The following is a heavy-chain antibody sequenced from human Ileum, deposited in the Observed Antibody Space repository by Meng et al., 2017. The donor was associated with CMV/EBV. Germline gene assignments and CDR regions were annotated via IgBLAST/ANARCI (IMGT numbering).Heavy chain of an antibody. CDR1: GYTFNSWY. J-gene: IGHJ5*02. V-gene: IGHV1-18*01. D-gene: IGHD6-25*01. CDR2: ISAYNGHT. CDR3: ARETRRNWFDP. Sequence: QVHLVQSGAEVKKPGASAMVSCQAYGYTFNSWYMHWVRQAPGQGLEWMGWISAYNGHTTYGHRFQDRVTITTDTSTSTAYMELRSLRSDDTAVYYCARETRRNWFDPWGQGTLVTVSS.